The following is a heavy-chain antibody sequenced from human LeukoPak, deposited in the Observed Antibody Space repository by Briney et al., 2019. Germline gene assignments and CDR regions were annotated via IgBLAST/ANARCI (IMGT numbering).Heavy chain of an antibody. V-gene: IGHV3-74*03. CDR2: ISSDGNTA. D-gene: IGHD5-12*01. CDR3: APEGGYSYDY. J-gene: IGHJ4*02. CDR1: GFTFSNYW. Sequence: GGSLRLSCSASGFTFSNYWMHWVRQAPGKGLVWVSRISSDGNTATYADSVEGRFTISRDNAKNTPYLQMNSLRVEDTAVYYCAPEGGYSYDYWGQGTLVTVSS.